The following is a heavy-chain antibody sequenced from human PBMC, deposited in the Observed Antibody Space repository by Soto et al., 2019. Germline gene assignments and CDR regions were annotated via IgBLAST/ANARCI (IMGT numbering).Heavy chain of an antibody. CDR3: VRGRHPNTAMVM. V-gene: IGHV3-30*01. CDR1: GFTFSGYA. CDR2: ISSDGNTK. J-gene: IGHJ4*02. D-gene: IGHD5-18*01. Sequence: QVQLVESGGGVVQPGRSLRLSCAASGFTFSGYAMHWVRQAPSKGLDWVAVISSDGNTKFYADSVKGRFTLSRDNSKNTVFLQMNSLRPEDTALYYCVRGRHPNTAMVMWGQGTLVTVSS.